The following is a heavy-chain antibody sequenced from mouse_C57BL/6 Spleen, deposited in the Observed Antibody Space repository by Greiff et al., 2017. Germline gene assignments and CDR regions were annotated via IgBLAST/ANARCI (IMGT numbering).Heavy chain of an antibody. Sequence: VQLQQSGAELVKPGASVKISCKASGYAFSSYWMNWVKQRPGKGLEWIGQIYPGDGDTNYNGKFKGKATLTADKSSSTAYMQLSSLTSEDSAVYFCAREGDYYRYFDVWGTGTTVTVSS. V-gene: IGHV1-80*01. CDR2: IYPGDGDT. D-gene: IGHD2-4*01. J-gene: IGHJ1*03. CDR1: GYAFSSYW. CDR3: AREGDYYRYFDV.